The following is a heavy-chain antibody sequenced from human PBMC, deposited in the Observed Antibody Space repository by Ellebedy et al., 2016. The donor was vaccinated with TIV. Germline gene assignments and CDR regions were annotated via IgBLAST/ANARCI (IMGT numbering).Heavy chain of an antibody. D-gene: IGHD3-10*02. CDR2: IYPGDSDT. J-gene: IGHJ4*02. CDR3: AKLRSSRHFVPFDS. Sequence: GESLKISCKASGYNFTNYWIGWVRQMPEKGLEWVGIIYPGDSDTRYGPSFEGQVTISADRSISAAYLHFNSLKASDTAVYYCAKLRSSRHFVPFDSWGQGTLVTVSS. CDR1: GYNFTNYW. V-gene: IGHV5-51*01.